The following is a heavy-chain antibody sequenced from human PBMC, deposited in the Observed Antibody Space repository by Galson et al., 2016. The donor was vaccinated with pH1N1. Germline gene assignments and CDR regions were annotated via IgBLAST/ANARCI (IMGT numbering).Heavy chain of an antibody. CDR2: VIWNGGSP. J-gene: IGHJ3*02. D-gene: IGHD3-10*01. Sequence: SLRLSCAASGFTFNEYGMNWVRQAPGKGLEWVSGVIWNGGSPGYADSVKGRFTISRDNAKKSLYLQLNSLRAEDTAVYYCVGKNYGDAFDIWGRGTMVTVSS. V-gene: IGHV3-20*04. CDR3: VGKNYGDAFDI. CDR1: GFTFNEYG.